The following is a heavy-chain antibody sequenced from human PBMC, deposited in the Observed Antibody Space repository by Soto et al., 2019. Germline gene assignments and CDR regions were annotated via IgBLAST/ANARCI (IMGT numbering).Heavy chain of an antibody. J-gene: IGHJ6*03. CDR2: ISAYNGNT. D-gene: IGHD1-26*01. CDR1: GYTFTSYG. V-gene: IGHV1-18*01. CDR3: ARDISPLTWSYGVPRYYYYMDV. Sequence: ASVKVSCKASGYTFTSYGISWVRQAPGQGLEWMGWISAYNGNTNYAQKLQGRVTMTTDTSTSTAYMELRSLRSDDTAVYYCARDISPLTWSYGVPRYYYYMDVWGKGTTVTVSS.